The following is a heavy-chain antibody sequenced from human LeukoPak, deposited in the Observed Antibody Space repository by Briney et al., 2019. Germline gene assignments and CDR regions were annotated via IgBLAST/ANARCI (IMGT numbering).Heavy chain of an antibody. CDR2: IKQDGIEK. D-gene: IGHD1-1*01. V-gene: IGHV3-7*05. CDR1: GFTFSNYW. Sequence: GGSLRLSCAASGFTFSNYWMTWVRQPPGKGLEWVANIKQDGIEKYYVDSVKGRFTISRDNAKNSLFLQMDSLSAEDTAVYYCARITTRYFDYWGQGTLVTVSS. CDR3: ARITTRYFDY. J-gene: IGHJ4*02.